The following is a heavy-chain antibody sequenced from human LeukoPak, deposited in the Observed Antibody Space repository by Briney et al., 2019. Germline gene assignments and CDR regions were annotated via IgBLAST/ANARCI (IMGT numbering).Heavy chain of an antibody. CDR3: ARDPSDSSGWYGGWFDP. J-gene: IGHJ5*02. CDR2: IYYSGST. D-gene: IGHD6-19*01. Sequence: PSETLSLTCAVYGGSFSGYYWSWIRQPPGKGLEWIGYIYYSGSTNYNPSLKSRVTISVDTSKNQFSLKLSSVTAADTAVYYCARDPSDSSGWYGGWFDPWGQGTLVTVSS. V-gene: IGHV4-59*01. CDR1: GGSFSGYY.